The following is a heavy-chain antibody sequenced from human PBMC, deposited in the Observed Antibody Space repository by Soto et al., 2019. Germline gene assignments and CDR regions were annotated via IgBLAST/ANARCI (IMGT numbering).Heavy chain of an antibody. CDR1: GGSISSGGYY. CDR3: ARAEEARYCSGGSCLDY. J-gene: IGHJ4*02. V-gene: IGHV4-31*03. Sequence: PSETLSLTCTVPGGSISSGGYYWSWIRQHPGKGLEWIGYIYYSGSTYYNPSLKSRVTISVDTSKNQFSLKLSSVTAADTAVYYCARAEEARYCSGGSCLDYWGQGTLVTVSS. D-gene: IGHD2-15*01. CDR2: IYYSGST.